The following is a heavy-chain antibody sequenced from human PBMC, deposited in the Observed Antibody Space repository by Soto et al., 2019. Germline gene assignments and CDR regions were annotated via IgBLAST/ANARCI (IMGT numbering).Heavy chain of an antibody. V-gene: IGHV4-31*03. CDR1: GGSISSGGYY. J-gene: IGHJ4*01. CDR2: ISYSGST. Sequence: QAQLQESGPGLVPPSQTLSLTCTVSGGSISSGGYYWSWIRQHPGTVLEWIGHISYSGSTYYNTALKSRVTISVDTSRNQFSLIVNSVTAADTAVYYCARGVLHWGQGTMVTVSS. CDR3: ARGVLH.